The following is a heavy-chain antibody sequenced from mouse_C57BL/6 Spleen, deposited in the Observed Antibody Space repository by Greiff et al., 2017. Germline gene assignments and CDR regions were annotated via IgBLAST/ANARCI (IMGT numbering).Heavy chain of an antibody. D-gene: IGHD2-4*01. Sequence: EVQLQQSVAELVRPGASVKLSCTASGFNIKSTYMHWVKQRPEQGLEWIGRIDPANGNTKYAPKFQGKATITADTSSNTAYLQLSSLTSEDTAIYYCARIYYDYDGAYFDYWGQGTTLTVSS. J-gene: IGHJ2*01. V-gene: IGHV14-3*01. CDR3: ARIYYDYDGAYFDY. CDR1: GFNIKSTY. CDR2: IDPANGNT.